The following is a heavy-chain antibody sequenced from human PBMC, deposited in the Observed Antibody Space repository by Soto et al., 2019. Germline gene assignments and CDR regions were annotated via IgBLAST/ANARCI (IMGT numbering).Heavy chain of an antibody. Sequence: GASVKVSCKASGYTFTSYAMHWVRQAPGQRLEWMGWINAGNGNTKYSQKFQGRVTITRDTSASTAYMELSSLRSEDTAVYYCARDLYDFWSGYYTPSDYWGQGTLATVSS. J-gene: IGHJ4*02. CDR3: ARDLYDFWSGYYTPSDY. CDR1: GYTFTSYA. V-gene: IGHV1-3*01. D-gene: IGHD3-3*01. CDR2: INAGNGNT.